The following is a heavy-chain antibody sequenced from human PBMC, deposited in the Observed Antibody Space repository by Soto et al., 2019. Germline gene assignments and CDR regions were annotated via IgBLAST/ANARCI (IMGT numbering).Heavy chain of an antibody. J-gene: IGHJ4*02. CDR1: GGSISSYY. CDR2: IYYSGST. Sequence: SETLSLTCTVSGGSISSYYWSWIRQPPGRGLEWIGYIYYSGSTNCNPSLKSRVTISVDTSKNQFSLKLSSVTAADTAVYYCARVIAAAGADLALGYWGQGTLVTVSS. CDR3: ARVIAAAGADLALGY. D-gene: IGHD6-13*01. V-gene: IGHV4-59*01.